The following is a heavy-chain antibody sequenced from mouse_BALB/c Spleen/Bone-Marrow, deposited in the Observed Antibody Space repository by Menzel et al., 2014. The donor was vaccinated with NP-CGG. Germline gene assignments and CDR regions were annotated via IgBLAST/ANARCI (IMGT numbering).Heavy chain of an antibody. Sequence: QVQLKQSGPGLVAPSQSLSITCTVSGFSLTSYGVHWVRQPPGKGLEWLGVIWAGGSTNYYSALMSRLSISKDNSKSQVFLKMNRLQTDDKAMYYCVRGGGDGYYNWYFDVWGAGTTVTVSS. CDR3: VRGGGDGYYNWYFDV. J-gene: IGHJ1*01. D-gene: IGHD2-3*01. CDR2: IWAGGST. CDR1: GFSLTSYG. V-gene: IGHV2-9*02.